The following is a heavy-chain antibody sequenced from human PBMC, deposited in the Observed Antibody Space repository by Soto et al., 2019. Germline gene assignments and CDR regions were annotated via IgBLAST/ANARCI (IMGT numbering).Heavy chain of an antibody. Sequence: ASVKVSCKASGYTFTSYGISWVRQAPGQGLEWMGWISAYNGNTNYAQKLQGRVTMTTDTSTSTAYMELRSLRSDDTAVYYCAGGGRLTTAGLGFDYWGQGTLVTVSS. D-gene: IGHD4-17*01. V-gene: IGHV1-18*01. CDR2: ISAYNGNT. J-gene: IGHJ4*02. CDR3: AGGGRLTTAGLGFDY. CDR1: GYTFTSYG.